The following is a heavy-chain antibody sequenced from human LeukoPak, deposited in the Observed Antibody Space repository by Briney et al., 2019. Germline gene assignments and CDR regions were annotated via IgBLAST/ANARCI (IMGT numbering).Heavy chain of an antibody. J-gene: IGHJ4*02. V-gene: IGHV4-59*01. CDR1: GGSSNNYY. D-gene: IGHD3-9*01. CDR2: IYYSGST. Sequence: KPSETLSLTCTVSGGSSNNYYWSWIRQPPGKGLEWIAYIYYSGSTNCNPSLKSRVTISIDTSKNQFSLKLSSVTAADTAVYYCARGPTRYYFDYWGQGSPVTVSS. CDR3: ARGPTRYYFDY.